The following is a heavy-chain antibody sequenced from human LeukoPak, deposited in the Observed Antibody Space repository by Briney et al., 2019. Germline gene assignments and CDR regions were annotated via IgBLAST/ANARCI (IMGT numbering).Heavy chain of an antibody. Sequence: GGSLRLSCAAPGLTFNNYAMNWVRQAPGKGLEWVSYIRGGGSNTRYSDSVKGRFIISRDNSKNILYLQMNSLRAEDTAIYYCAKCSASYSNDAFDVWGRGTMVTVSS. CDR2: IRGGGSNT. J-gene: IGHJ3*01. CDR1: GLTFNNYA. D-gene: IGHD3-10*02. CDR3: AKCSASYSNDAFDV. V-gene: IGHV3-23*01.